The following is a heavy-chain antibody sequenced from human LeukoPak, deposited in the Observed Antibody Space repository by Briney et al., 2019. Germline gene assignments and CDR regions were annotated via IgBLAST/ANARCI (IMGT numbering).Heavy chain of an antibody. CDR3: ARWVAVAADIDY. CDR2: ISHDGRNE. D-gene: IGHD2-15*01. Sequence: GGSLRLSCAASGFTFTSYGMHWVRQAPGKGLEWVAVISHDGRNEYYADSVKGRFTIFRDNSKNTLYLQMNSLRVEDTAVYYCARWVAVAADIDYWGQGTLVTVSS. CDR1: GFTFTSYG. V-gene: IGHV3-30*03. J-gene: IGHJ4*02.